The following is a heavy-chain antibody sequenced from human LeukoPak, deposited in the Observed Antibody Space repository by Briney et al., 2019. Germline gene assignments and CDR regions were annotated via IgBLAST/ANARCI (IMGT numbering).Heavy chain of an antibody. J-gene: IGHJ4*02. V-gene: IGHV4-34*01. D-gene: IGHD6-6*01. CDR2: INHSGST. CDR1: GGSFSGYY. Sequence: SETLSLTCAVYGGSFSGYYWSWIRQPPGKGLEWIGEINHSGSTNYNPSLKSRVTISVDTSKNQFSLKLSSVTAADTAVYYCASGVLSRSSVVRDATFDYWGQGTLVTVSS. CDR3: ASGVLSRSSVVRDATFDY.